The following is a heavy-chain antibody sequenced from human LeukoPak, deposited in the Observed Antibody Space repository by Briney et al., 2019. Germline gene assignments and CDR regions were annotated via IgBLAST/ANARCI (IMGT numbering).Heavy chain of an antibody. CDR2: ISSSGSTI. J-gene: IGHJ3*02. CDR3: ARSHIGAFDI. CDR1: GFTFSSYE. D-gene: IGHD5-12*01. V-gene: IGHV3-48*03. Sequence: GALRLSCPTSGFTFSSYETNWVGQAPGRGLEWVSYISSSGSTIYYADSVKGRFTISRDNAKNSLYLQMNSLRAEDTAVYYCARSHIGAFDIWGQGTMVTVSS.